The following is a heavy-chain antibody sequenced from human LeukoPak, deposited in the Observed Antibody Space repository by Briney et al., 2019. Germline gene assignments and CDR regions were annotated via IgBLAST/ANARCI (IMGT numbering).Heavy chain of an antibody. CDR3: ARASWASNADAVW. CDR2: LKGTGEK. Sequence: GGSLRLSCVASGCSFSSYAMSWVRQTPARGLEWVSSLKGTGEKYYADSVKGRFTLSRDDSRNTVYLQLNNLRVDDTGVYYCARASWASNADAVWWGQGTVVTVSS. J-gene: IGHJ4*02. V-gene: IGHV3-23*01. D-gene: IGHD1-1*01. CDR1: GCSFSSYA.